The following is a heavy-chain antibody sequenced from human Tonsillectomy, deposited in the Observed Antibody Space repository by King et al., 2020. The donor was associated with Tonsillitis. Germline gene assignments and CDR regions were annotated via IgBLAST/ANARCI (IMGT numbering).Heavy chain of an antibody. CDR3: ARHCIDYYDGSDSFWFDP. D-gene: IGHD3-22*01. Sequence: LQLQESGPGLVKPSETLSLTCTVSGGSISSSSYYWGWIRQPPGKGLEWIGSIYYSGSTYYNPSLKSRVTISVDTSKNQYSLKPSSVTAADTAVYYCARHCIDYYDGSDSFWFDPWGQGTLVTVSS. CDR2: IYYSGST. V-gene: IGHV4-39*01. J-gene: IGHJ5*02. CDR1: GGSISSSSYY.